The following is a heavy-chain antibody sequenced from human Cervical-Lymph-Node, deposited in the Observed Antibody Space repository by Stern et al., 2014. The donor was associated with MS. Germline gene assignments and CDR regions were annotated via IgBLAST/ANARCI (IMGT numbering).Heavy chain of an antibody. V-gene: IGHV3-11*01. Sequence: QVQLVESGGDLVKPGRSLRLSCAVSGFIFSDYHMTWIRQAPGKGLEWVSYISPNGATEWYADSVKGRFTISRDNGKDSLYLQMDSLRAEDTAVYYCASAEMRCTSASCYRYYFYGMDGWGQGTTVTVSS. CDR3: ASAEMRCTSASCYRYYFYGMDG. CDR2: ISPNGATE. CDR1: GFIFSDYH. D-gene: IGHD2-2*01. J-gene: IGHJ6*02.